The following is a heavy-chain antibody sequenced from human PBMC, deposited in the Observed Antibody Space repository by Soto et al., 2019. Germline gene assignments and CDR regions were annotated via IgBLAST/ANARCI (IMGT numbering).Heavy chain of an antibody. CDR3: ARGRYYGSGRDFDD. Sequence: SETLSLTCAVYGGSFSGYYWSWIRQPPGKGLEWIGEINHSGSTNYNPSLKSRVTISVDTSKNQFSLKLSSVTAADTAVYYCARGRYYGSGRDFDDWGQRTLDTVSS. CDR1: GGSFSGYY. V-gene: IGHV4-34*01. D-gene: IGHD3-10*01. CDR2: INHSGST. J-gene: IGHJ4*02.